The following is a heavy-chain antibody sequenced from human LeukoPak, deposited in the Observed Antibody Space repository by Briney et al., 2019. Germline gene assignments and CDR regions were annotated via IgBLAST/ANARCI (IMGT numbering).Heavy chain of an antibody. CDR2: INHSGST. Sequence: PGGSLRLSCATSGFTVSSNYMSWVRQAPGKGLEWIGEINHSGSTNYNPSLKSRVTISVDTSKNQFSLKLSSVTAADTAVYYCARGPRHYYYGSGSYSVYFDYWGQGTLVTVSS. D-gene: IGHD3-10*01. V-gene: IGHV4-34*01. CDR1: GFTVSSNY. CDR3: ARGPRHYYYGSGSYSVYFDY. J-gene: IGHJ4*02.